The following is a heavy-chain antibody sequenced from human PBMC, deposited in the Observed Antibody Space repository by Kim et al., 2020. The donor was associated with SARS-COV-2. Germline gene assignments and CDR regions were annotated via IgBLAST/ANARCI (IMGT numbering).Heavy chain of an antibody. CDR2: ISYDGSNK. Sequence: GGSLRLSCAASGFTFSSYAMHWVRQAPGKGLEWVAVISYDGSNKYYADSVKGRFTISRDNSKNTLYLQMNSLIAEDTAVYYCARPYSGSYFGCFDYWGQGTLVTVSS. CDR1: GFTFSSYA. V-gene: IGHV3-30*04. D-gene: IGHD1-26*01. CDR3: ARPYSGSYFGCFDY. J-gene: IGHJ4*02.